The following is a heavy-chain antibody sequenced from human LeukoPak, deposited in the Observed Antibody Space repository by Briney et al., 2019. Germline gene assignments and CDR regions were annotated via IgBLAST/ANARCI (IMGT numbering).Heavy chain of an antibody. D-gene: IGHD2/OR15-2a*01. CDR3: VRDSRARILYKPEE. Sequence: EGSLRLSCAASGFTVRSNYMSWVRQAPGKGLEWVSVIYGGDDTYYAASVKGRFTIPRDNARNTVYLQMNCLRVGDTALYYCVRDSRARILYKPEEWGQGVLVSVSP. CDR1: GFTVRSNY. V-gene: IGHV3-53*01. CDR2: IYGGDDT. J-gene: IGHJ1*01.